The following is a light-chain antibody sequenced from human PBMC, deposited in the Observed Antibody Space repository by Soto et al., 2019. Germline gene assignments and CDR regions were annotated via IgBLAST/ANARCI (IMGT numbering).Light chain of an antibody. CDR3: TSYTSSTFGYV. Sequence: QSALTQPASVSGSQGQSITVSCTGTSIDVGGYSSVSWYQQHPGNAPKLLIYGVRDRPSGVSDRFSGSKSGNTASLTISGLQAEDEADYYCTSYTSSTFGYVFGTGTKVTV. CDR1: SIDVGGYSS. CDR2: GVR. J-gene: IGLJ1*01. V-gene: IGLV2-14*01.